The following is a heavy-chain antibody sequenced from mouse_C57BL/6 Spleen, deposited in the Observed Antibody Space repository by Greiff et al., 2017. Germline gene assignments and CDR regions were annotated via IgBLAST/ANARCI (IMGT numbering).Heavy chain of an antibody. D-gene: IGHD2-2*01. CDR3: ARHGTPCGYGYWYFDV. CDR1: GYTFTEYT. CDR2: FYSGSGSI. V-gene: IGHV1-62-2*01. J-gene: IGHJ1*03. Sequence: VHLAASGAEPVKPGASVKLSCKASGYTFTEYTIPRVKQRSGQGLEWIGWFYSGSGSIKYNEKFKDKATLTADKSSRTVYMYLSRLTSEGSAVYFCARHGTPCGYGYWYFDVGGTGTTVTVSS.